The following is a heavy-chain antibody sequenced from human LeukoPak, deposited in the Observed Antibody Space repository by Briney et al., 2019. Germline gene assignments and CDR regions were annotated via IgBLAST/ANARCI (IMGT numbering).Heavy chain of an antibody. V-gene: IGHV1-2*02. J-gene: IGHJ4*02. Sequence: ASVKVSCKASGYTFTSYGISWVRQAPGQGLEWIGWINPNSGGTNYAQKFQGRVTMTRDTSISTAYMELSRLRSDDTAVYYCAREGDGYQLLYDYWGQGTLVTVSS. CDR2: INPNSGGT. CDR1: GYTFTSYG. D-gene: IGHD2-2*02. CDR3: AREGDGYQLLYDY.